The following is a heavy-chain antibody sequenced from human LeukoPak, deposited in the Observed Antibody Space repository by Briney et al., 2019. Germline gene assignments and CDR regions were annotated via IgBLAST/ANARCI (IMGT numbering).Heavy chain of an antibody. J-gene: IGHJ5*02. Sequence: PTGGSLRLSCAASGFTFSSYAMSWVRQAPGKGLEWVSAISGSGGSAYYADSVKGRFTISRDSSENTLYLQMNSLRAEDTAVYYCAKENARYCSRTSCYITGFTNQGNWFDPWGQGTLVTVSS. D-gene: IGHD2-2*02. CDR1: GFTFSSYA. V-gene: IGHV3-23*01. CDR2: ISGSGGSA. CDR3: AKENARYCSRTSCYITGFTNQGNWFDP.